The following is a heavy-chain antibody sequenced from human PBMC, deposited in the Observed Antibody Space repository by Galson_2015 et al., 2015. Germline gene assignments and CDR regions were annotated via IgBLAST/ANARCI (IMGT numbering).Heavy chain of an antibody. CDR2: IYPGDSDT. CDR3: ARVIAAAALKDAFDI. D-gene: IGHD6-13*01. CDR1: GYSFTSYW. Sequence: QSGAEVKKPGESLKISCKGSGYSFTSYWIGWVRQMPGKGLEWMGIIYPGDSDTRYSPSFQGQVTISADKSISTAYLQWSSLKASDAAMYYCARVIAAAALKDAFDIWGQGTMVTVSS. V-gene: IGHV5-51*01. J-gene: IGHJ3*02.